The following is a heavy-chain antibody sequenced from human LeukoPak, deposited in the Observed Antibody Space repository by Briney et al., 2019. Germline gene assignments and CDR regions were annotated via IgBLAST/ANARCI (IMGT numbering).Heavy chain of an antibody. D-gene: IGHD3-10*01. CDR1: GFTVSRNY. CDR2: IYSGGST. J-gene: IGHJ6*03. V-gene: IGHV3-53*01. CDR3: ARVYYGSGSLYYYYYYMDV. Sequence: GGSLRLSCAASGFTVSRNYMSWVRQAPGKGLEWVSVIYSGGSTNYADSVKSRFTISRDISKNTLYLQMNSLRAEDTAVYFCARVYYGSGSLYYYYYYMDVWGKGTTVTISS.